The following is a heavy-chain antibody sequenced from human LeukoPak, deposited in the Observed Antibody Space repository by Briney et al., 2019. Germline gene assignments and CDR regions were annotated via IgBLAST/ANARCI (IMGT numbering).Heavy chain of an antibody. V-gene: IGHV3-21*01. CDR1: GFTFSNYN. CDR2: ITSIGTYI. CDR3: ARDPYSGNYGNDYYYYMDV. Sequence: GGSLRLSGAASGFTFSNYNMNWVRQAPGKAMEWVSSITSIGTYIFYADSVKGRFTISRDNAKNSLYLQMDSLGPEDTAVYYCARDPYSGNYGNDYYYYMDVWGKGTTVTISS. J-gene: IGHJ6*03. D-gene: IGHD1-26*01.